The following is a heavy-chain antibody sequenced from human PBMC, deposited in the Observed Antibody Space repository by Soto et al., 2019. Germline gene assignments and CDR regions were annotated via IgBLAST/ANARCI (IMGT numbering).Heavy chain of an antibody. CDR1: GFTFSSYA. CDR3: ASRGSGSYYDC. CDR2: ISGSGDST. J-gene: IGHJ4*02. Sequence: EVQLLESGGGLVQPGGSLRLSCAASGFTFSSYAMRWVRQAPVKGLEWVSAISGSGDSTYYADSVKGRFTISRDNSKNTRYRQMNRLRAEDTAVYYCASRGSGSYYDCWGQGTVVTVSS. D-gene: IGHD1-26*01. V-gene: IGHV3-23*01.